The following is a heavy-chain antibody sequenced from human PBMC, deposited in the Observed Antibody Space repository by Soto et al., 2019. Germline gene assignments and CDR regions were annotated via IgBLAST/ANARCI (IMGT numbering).Heavy chain of an antibody. CDR3: ARPFLAAFDL. J-gene: IGHJ3*01. V-gene: IGHV1-69*06. CDR1: GDTFNTYA. Sequence: QVRLVQSGAEVKKPGSSVKVSCKASGDTFNTYAISWVRQAPGQGLEWIGGIILMFDATNYAQDFRGRATFTADKATNITYLELSSLRSDDTAVYYCARPFLAAFDLWGQGTMVTVSS. CDR2: IILMFDAT.